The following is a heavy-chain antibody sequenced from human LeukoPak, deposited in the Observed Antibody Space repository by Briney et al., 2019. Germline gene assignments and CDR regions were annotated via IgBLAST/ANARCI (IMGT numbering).Heavy chain of an antibody. V-gene: IGHV1-24*01. CDR2: FDPEDGET. D-gene: IGHD1-26*01. CDR1: GYTLTELS. J-gene: IGHJ4*02. CDR3: ATLGVGATVFDY. Sequence: ASVKASCKVSGYTLTELSMHWVRQAPGKGLEWMGGFDPEDGETIYAQKFQGRVTMTEDTSTDTAYMELSSLRSEDTAVYYCATLGVGATVFDYWGQGTLVTVSS.